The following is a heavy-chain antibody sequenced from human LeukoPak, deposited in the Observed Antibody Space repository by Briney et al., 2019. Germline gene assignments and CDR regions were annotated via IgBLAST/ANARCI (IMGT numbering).Heavy chain of an antibody. CDR2: ISGSGGST. CDR3: AKVGSSWPSFDY. CDR1: GFTFSSYA. D-gene: IGHD6-13*01. V-gene: IGHV3-23*01. Sequence: GGSLRLSCAASGFTFSSYATSWVRQAPGKGLEWVSAISGSGGSTYYADSVKGRFTISRDNSKNTLYLQMNSLRAEDTAVYYCAKVGSSWPSFDYWGQGTLVTVSS. J-gene: IGHJ4*02.